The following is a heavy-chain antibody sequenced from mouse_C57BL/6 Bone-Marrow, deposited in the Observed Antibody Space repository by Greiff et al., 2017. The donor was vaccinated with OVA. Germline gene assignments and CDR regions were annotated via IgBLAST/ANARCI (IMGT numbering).Heavy chain of an antibody. J-gene: IGHJ3*01. Sequence: EVQLQQSVAELVRPGASVKLSCTASGFNIKNTYMHWVKQRPEQGLEWIGRIDPANGNTKYDPQFQGKATIPADTSSNTAYLQLSSLTTAVTSIYYCAHLRSCAYWGQGTLVTVSA. D-gene: IGHD1-1*01. CDR2: IDPANGNT. CDR1: GFNIKNTY. V-gene: IGHV14-3*01. CDR3: AHLRSCAY.